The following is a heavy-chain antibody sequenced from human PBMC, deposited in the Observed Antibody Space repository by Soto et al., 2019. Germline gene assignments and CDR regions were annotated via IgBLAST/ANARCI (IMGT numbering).Heavy chain of an antibody. V-gene: IGHV3-30-3*01. Sequence: GGSLRLSCAASGFTFSSYSMHWVRQAPGKGLEGEAVISYDGSNEYYADSVKGRFTISRDNSKNTVYLQMNSLRTEDTAVHYCARDALAYYYDSSAQEGMEVWGQGTTVTVSS. D-gene: IGHD3-22*01. CDR3: ARDALAYYYDSSAQEGMEV. CDR1: GFTFSSYS. J-gene: IGHJ6*02. CDR2: ISYDGSNE.